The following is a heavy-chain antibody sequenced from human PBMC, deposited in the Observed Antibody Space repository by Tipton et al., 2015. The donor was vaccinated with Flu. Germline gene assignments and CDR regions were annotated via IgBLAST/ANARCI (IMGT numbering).Heavy chain of an antibody. J-gene: IGHJ4*02. CDR3: ARAGSAYDFWSGYYTPSLDD. CDR2: IDYSGST. D-gene: IGHD3-3*01. V-gene: IGHV4-61*01. Sequence: TLSLTCTVSGGSISSGSYYWSWIRQPPGKGLEWIGYIDYSGSTNYNPSLKSRVTISVDTPKNQFSLNLSSVTAADTAVYYCARAGSAYDFWSGYYTPSLDDWGQGPLVTVSS. CDR1: GGSISSGSYY.